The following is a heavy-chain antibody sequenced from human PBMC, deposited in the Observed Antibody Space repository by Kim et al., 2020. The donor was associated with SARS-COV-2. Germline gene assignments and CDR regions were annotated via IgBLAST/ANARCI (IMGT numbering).Heavy chain of an antibody. V-gene: IGHV1-3*01. J-gene: IGHJ5*02. CDR3: ARARINTWSGSAFGP. Sequence: ASVKVSCKASGYTLSNYVLNWVRQAPGQSPEWVGWINAANGNTEYSEKFQGRVIITGDTSANTAYMELSSLRSEDTALYYCARARINTWSGSAFGPWGQGTLVTVSP. CDR1: GYTLSNYV. D-gene: IGHD2-8*02. CDR2: INAANGNT.